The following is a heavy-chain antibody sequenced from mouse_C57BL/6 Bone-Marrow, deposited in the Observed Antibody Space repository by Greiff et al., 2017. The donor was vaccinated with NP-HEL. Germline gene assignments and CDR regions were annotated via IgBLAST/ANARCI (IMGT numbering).Heavy chain of an antibody. CDR3: ARDYGSSFWYFDV. V-gene: IGHV2-9-1*01. D-gene: IGHD1-1*01. CDR1: GFSLTSYA. CDR2: IWTGGGT. Sequence: VQVVESGPGLVAPSQSLSITCTVSGFSLTSYAISWVRQPPGKGLEWLGVIWTGGGTNYNSALNSRLSISKDNSKSQVFLKMNSLQTDDTARYYCARDYGSSFWYFDVWGTGTTVTVSS. J-gene: IGHJ1*03.